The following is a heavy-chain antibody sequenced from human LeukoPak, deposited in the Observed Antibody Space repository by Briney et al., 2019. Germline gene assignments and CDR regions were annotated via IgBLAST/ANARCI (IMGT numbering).Heavy chain of an antibody. CDR2: ISYDGTNN. CDR1: GFTFSNFA. Sequence: PGGSLRLSCAASGFTFSNFAMHWVRQAPGKGLECVATISYDGTNNYYADSVKGRFTISRDNSKNTLYLQMNSLRAEDTAVYYCAKDLDSGLLAATFDYWGQGTLVTVSS. CDR3: AKDLDSGLLAATFDY. J-gene: IGHJ4*02. D-gene: IGHD6-13*01. V-gene: IGHV3-30*04.